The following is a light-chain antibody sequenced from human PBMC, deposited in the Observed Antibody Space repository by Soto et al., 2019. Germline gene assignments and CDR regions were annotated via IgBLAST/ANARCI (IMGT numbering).Light chain of an antibody. V-gene: IGKV3-15*01. CDR1: QRLSSN. J-gene: IGKJ1*01. CDR2: GAS. Sequence: EIVLTQSPVTLSVSPGEIVTLSCMAIQRLSSNLAWYQQRPGQAPRLLIYGASIRATDIPARFIGSGSGTEFTLTISSLQSEDLAVYHCQQYNKWPQTFGQGTKVDIK. CDR3: QQYNKWPQT.